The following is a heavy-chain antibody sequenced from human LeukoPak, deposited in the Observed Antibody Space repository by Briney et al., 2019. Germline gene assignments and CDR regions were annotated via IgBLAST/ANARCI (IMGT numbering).Heavy chain of an antibody. CDR1: GFTFSSYG. D-gene: IGHD3-10*01. J-gene: IGHJ3*02. CDR3: ARRASRGVIIPLDAFDI. CDR2: ISGRGGST. Sequence: GGSLRLSCAASGFTFSSYGMSWVRQAPGKGLEWVSAISGRGGSTYYADSVKGRFTISRDNAKNSLYLQMNSLRAEDTAVYYCARRASRGVIIPLDAFDIWGQGTMVTVSS. V-gene: IGHV3-23*01.